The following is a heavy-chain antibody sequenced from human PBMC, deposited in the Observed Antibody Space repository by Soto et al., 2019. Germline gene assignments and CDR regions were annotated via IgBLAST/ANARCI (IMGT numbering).Heavy chain of an antibody. CDR1: GDSVTSGNYY. D-gene: IGHD5-18*01. CDR2: IYYSGDT. J-gene: IGHJ5*01. V-gene: IGHV4-61*01. Sequence: SETLSLTCTVSGDSVTSGNYYWSWIRQPPGKGLEWIGYIYYSGDTNYSPSLKSRVTISLDPSNNQFSLKVSSVTAADTAVYYCASIPVDTSMIYWFDPWGQGTLVTVSS. CDR3: ASIPVDTSMIYWFDP.